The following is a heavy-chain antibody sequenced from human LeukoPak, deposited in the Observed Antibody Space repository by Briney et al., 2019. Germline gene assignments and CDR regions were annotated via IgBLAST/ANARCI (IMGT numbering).Heavy chain of an antibody. Sequence: PGGSLRLSCAASGFTFSDFYMHWIRQAPGKGLEWVSYMSGTGKTISDADSLKGRFTISRDNTKNLLFLQVKTLRVEDAATYYCARGGGDYTSRYYMGVWGKGTTVTVSS. V-gene: IGHV3-11*04. CDR2: MSGTGKTI. CDR1: GFTFSDFY. J-gene: IGHJ6*03. CDR3: ARGGGDYTSRYYMGV. D-gene: IGHD3-3*01.